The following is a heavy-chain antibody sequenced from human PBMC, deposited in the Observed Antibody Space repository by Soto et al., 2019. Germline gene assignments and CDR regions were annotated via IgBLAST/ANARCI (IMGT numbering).Heavy chain of an antibody. Sequence: GESLKISCKGSGYSFTIYWIGWVRQMPGKGLEWMGITYPGDSDTRYSPSFQGQVTISADKSISTAYLQWSSLKASDTAIYYCARNMITFGGTPTSSEGDFGMDVWGHGTAVTVSS. J-gene: IGHJ6*02. CDR3: ARNMITFGGTPTSSEGDFGMDV. V-gene: IGHV5-51*01. CDR1: GYSFTIYW. D-gene: IGHD3-16*01. CDR2: TYPGDSDT.